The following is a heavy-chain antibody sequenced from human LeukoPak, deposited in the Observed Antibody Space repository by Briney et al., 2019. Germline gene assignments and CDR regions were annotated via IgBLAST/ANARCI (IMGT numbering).Heavy chain of an antibody. CDR2: ISSSSITI. V-gene: IGHV3-48*03. CDR1: GFTFENYE. D-gene: IGHD5/OR15-5a*01. Sequence: PGGSLRLSCAASGFTFENYEMHWVRQAPGKGLEWLSYISSSSITIYYADSMEGRFTISRDNAKSSLYLQMNSLRAEDTAVYYCARAGYSILSPFDYWGQGTLVTVSS. J-gene: IGHJ4*02. CDR3: ARAGYSILSPFDY.